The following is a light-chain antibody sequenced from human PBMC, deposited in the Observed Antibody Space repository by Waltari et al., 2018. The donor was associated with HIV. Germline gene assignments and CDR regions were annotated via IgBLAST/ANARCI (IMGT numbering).Light chain of an antibody. Sequence: QSALTQPASESGSPGQSITLSCTGTSSDVGSYNLVSWYQQYPGKVPKLMIYEVTKRPSGVSNRFSGSRSGNTASLTISGLQAEDEADYYCCSYAGSRTYVFGTGTKVPVL. V-gene: IGLV2-23*02. J-gene: IGLJ1*01. CDR1: SSDVGSYNL. CDR3: CSYAGSRTYV. CDR2: EVT.